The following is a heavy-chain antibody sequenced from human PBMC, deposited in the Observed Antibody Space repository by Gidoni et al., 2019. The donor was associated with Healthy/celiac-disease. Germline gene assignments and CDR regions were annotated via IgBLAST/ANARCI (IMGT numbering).Heavy chain of an antibody. V-gene: IGHV4-34*01. Sequence: QVQLQQWGAGLLKPSETLSLTCAVYGGSFSGYYWSWIRQPPGKGLEWIGEINHSGSTNYNPSLKSRVTISVDTSKNQFSRKLSSVTAADTAVYYCARLSVCGGDCYPPNYYYYYYMDVWGKGTTVTVSS. CDR1: GGSFSGYY. J-gene: IGHJ6*03. D-gene: IGHD2-21*01. CDR2: INHSGST. CDR3: ARLSVCGGDCYPPNYYYYYYMDV.